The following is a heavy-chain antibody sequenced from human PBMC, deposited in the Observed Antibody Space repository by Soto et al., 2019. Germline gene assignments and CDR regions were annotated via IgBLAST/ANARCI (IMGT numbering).Heavy chain of an antibody. CDR3: ASPTPQWLAFDY. Sequence: EVQLVESGGGLVQPGGSLRLSCAASGFTVSSNYMSWVRQAPGKGLEWVSVIYSGGSTYYADSVKGRFTISRDNSKNKLYLQMNSLRAEDTAVYYCASPTPQWLAFDYWGQGTLVTVSS. CDR1: GFTVSSNY. V-gene: IGHV3-66*01. J-gene: IGHJ4*02. CDR2: IYSGGST. D-gene: IGHD6-19*01.